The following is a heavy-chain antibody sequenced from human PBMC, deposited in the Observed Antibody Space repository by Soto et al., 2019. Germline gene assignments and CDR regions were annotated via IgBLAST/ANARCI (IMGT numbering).Heavy chain of an antibody. J-gene: IGHJ4*02. CDR1: GGSISSRDYS. CDR2: IYHSGSS. CDR3: ASGPIEFYDSSGFTWGADN. V-gene: IGHV4-30-2*01. Sequence: SETLSLTCAVSGGSISSRDYSWSWIRQPPGKGLEWIGYIYHSGSSYYNPSLKSRVTISGDRSKNQFSLKLRSVTAADTAVYYCASGPIEFYDSSGFTWGADNWGQGPLVTVS. D-gene: IGHD3-22*01.